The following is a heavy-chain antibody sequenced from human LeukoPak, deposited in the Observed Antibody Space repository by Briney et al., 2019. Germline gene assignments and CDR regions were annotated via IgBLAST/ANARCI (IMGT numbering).Heavy chain of an antibody. CDR2: ISSSTSYI. CDR1: GISFSTYV. CDR3: ARAGGSTVSHSDY. D-gene: IGHD4-17*01. J-gene: IGHJ4*02. V-gene: IGHV3-21*01. Sequence: GGSLRLSCAASGISFSTYVMAWVRQAPGKGLEWVSSISSSTSYIYYADSVKGRFTISKDNAKNSLYLQMNSLRAEDTAVYYCARAGGSTVSHSDYWGQGTLVTVSS.